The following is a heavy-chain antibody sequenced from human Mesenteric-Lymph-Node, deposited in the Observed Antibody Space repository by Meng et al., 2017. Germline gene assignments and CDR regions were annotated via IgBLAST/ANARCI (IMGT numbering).Heavy chain of an antibody. CDR3: ARDSRMTTVLASQNDAFDI. CDR2: IYYSGST. V-gene: IGHV4-30-4*01. CDR1: GGSISSSDYY. Sequence: QVQLQESGPGLVKPSQTLSLTCTVSGGSISSSDYYWRWIRQPPGKGLEWIGYIYYSGSTYYNPSLKSRVTISVDTSKNQFSLKLRSVTAADTAVYYCARDSRMTTVLASQNDAFDIWGQGTMVTVSS. J-gene: IGHJ3*02. D-gene: IGHD4-17*01.